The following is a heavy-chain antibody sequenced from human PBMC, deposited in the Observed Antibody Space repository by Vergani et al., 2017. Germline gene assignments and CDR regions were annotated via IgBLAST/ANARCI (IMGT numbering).Heavy chain of an antibody. D-gene: IGHD5-12*01. CDR1: GYTFTSYD. CDR2: MNPNSGNT. CDR3: AREGDIVATIEPDY. V-gene: IGHV1-8*01. J-gene: IGHJ4*02. Sequence: QVQLVQSGAEVKKPGASVKVACKASGYTFTSYDINWVRQATGQGLEWMGWMNPNSGNTNYAQKLQGRVTMTTDTSTSAAYMELRSLRSDDTAVYYCAREGDIVATIEPDYWGQGTLVTVSS.